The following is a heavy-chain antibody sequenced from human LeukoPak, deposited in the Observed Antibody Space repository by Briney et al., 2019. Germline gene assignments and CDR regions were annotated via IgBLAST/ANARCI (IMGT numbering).Heavy chain of an antibody. D-gene: IGHD5-12*01. J-gene: IGHJ4*02. V-gene: IGHV3-21*01. CDR2: ISSSSSYI. Sequence: GGALRLSCAASGFTFSNYDMHWGREAPGKGLEGVSAISSSSSYIYYADSIKRRFTISRENAENSLYLQLNSLRAVDTAVYFCARGEEKETITALDSWGQGTLVTASS. CDR3: ARGEEKETITALDS. CDR1: GFTFSNYD.